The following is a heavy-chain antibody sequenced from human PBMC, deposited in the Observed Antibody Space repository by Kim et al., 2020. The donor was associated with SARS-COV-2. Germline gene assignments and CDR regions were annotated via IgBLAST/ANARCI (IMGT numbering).Heavy chain of an antibody. V-gene: IGHV4-39*07. D-gene: IGHD3-10*01. Sequence: SETLSLTCTVSGGSISSSSYYWGWIRQPPGKGLEWIGSIYYSGSTYYNPSLKSRVTISVDTSKNQFSLKLSSLTAADTAVYYGAREAGPPGWSGELWVAGRSGIDYWGQATLATV. CDR3: AREAGPPGWSGELWVAGRSGIDY. CDR1: GGSISSSSYY. J-gene: IGHJ4*02. CDR2: IYYSGST.